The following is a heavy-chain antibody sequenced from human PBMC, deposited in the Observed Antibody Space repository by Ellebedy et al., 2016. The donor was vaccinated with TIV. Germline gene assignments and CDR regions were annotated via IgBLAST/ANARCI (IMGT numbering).Heavy chain of an antibody. J-gene: IGHJ6*02. CDR3: VRVPEGYYFYYGLDV. V-gene: IGHV3-48*04. CDR2: ISTTSTST. Sequence: GESLKISXAATGLRFSTYDMSWVRQAPGRGLEWVSHISTTSTSTYYADSVKGRFTISRDNAKNSLYLQLNSLRTEDTAVYYCVRVPEGYYFYYGLDVWGQGTTVTVSS. CDR1: GLRFSTYD.